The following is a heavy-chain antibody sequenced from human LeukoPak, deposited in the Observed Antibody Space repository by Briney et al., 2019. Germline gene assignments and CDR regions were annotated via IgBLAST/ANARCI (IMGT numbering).Heavy chain of an antibody. D-gene: IGHD3-3*01. CDR1: GFTFSSYA. Sequence: GGSLRLSCAASGFTFSSYAMSWVRQAPGKGLEWVSAISGSGGSTYYADSVKGRFTISRDNSKNTLYLQMNSLRAEDTAVYYCAKGYYDFYGPYEDAFDIWGQGTMVTVSS. CDR3: AKGYYDFYGPYEDAFDI. CDR2: ISGSGGST. J-gene: IGHJ3*02. V-gene: IGHV3-23*01.